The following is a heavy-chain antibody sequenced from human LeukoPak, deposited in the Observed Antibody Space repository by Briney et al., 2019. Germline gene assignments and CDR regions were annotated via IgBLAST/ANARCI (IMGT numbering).Heavy chain of an antibody. V-gene: IGHV1-69-2*01. Sequence: GASVKVSCKVSGYAFTDYYMHWVQQAPGKGLEWMGLFDPDDGETIYAENFQGRVAITADTSTDTAYMELSSLRSEDTALYYCATVLGIDYYFDYWGQGSLVTVSS. CDR2: FDPDDGET. J-gene: IGHJ4*02. CDR1: GYAFTDYY. CDR3: ATVLGIDYYFDY. D-gene: IGHD7-27*01.